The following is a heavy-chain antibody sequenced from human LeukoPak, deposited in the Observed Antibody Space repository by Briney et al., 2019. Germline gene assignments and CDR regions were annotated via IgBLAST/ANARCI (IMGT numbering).Heavy chain of an antibody. CDR3: ARIIAVAGTVDYYFDY. CDR2: IDWDDDK. D-gene: IGHD6-19*01. CDR1: GFSLSTSGMC. Sequence: SGPTLVNPTQTLTLTCTFSGFSLSTSGMCVSWIRQPPVKALEWLALIDWDDDKYYSTSLKTRLTISKDTSKNQVVLTMTNMDPVDTATYYCARIIAVAGTVDYYFDYWGQGTLVTVSS. V-gene: IGHV2-70*01. J-gene: IGHJ4*02.